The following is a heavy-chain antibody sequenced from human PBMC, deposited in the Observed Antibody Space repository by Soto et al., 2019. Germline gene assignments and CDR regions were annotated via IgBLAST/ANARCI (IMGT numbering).Heavy chain of an antibody. V-gene: IGHV3-13*01. J-gene: IGHJ6*02. CDR2: IGTAGDT. CDR3: ARDRTLSGSYYLTDCYYGMDV. D-gene: IGHD1-26*01. Sequence: LRLSCAASGFTFSSYDMHWVRQATGKGLEWISAIGTAGDTYYPGSVKGRFTISRENAKNSLYLQMNSLRAEDTAVYYCARDRTLSGSYYLTDCYYGMDVWGQGTTVTVSS. CDR1: GFTFSSYD.